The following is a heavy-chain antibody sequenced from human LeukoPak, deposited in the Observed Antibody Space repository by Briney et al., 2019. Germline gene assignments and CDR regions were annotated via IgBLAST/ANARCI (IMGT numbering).Heavy chain of an antibody. D-gene: IGHD2-21*01. Sequence: PGRSLRLSCAASGFTFDDYAKHWVRHAPGKGLEWVSGISWNSGSIGYADSVKGRFTISRDNAKNSLYLQMNSLRAEDTALYYCAKDMVIRHFGGFDYWGQGTLVTVSS. CDR2: ISWNSGSI. CDR1: GFTFDDYA. V-gene: IGHV3-9*01. CDR3: AKDMVIRHFGGFDY. J-gene: IGHJ4*02.